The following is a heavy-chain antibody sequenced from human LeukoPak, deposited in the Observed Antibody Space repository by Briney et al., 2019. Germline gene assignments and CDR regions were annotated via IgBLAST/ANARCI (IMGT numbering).Heavy chain of an antibody. CDR1: GGSISSSSYY. Sequence: PSETLSLTCTVSGGSISSSSYYWGWIRQPPGKGLVWIGSICYSGSTYYNPSLKSRVTISVDTSKNPFSLKLSSVTAADTAVYYCARQYYDILTGYYTDYYFDYWGQGTLVTVSS. D-gene: IGHD3-9*01. J-gene: IGHJ4*02. V-gene: IGHV4-39*01. CDR2: ICYSGST. CDR3: ARQYYDILTGYYTDYYFDY.